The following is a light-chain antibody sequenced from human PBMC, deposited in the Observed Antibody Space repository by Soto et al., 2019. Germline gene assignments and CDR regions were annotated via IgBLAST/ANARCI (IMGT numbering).Light chain of an antibody. CDR1: QSVSSN. Sequence: EIVMTQSPATLSVSPGERATLSCRASQSVSSNLAWYQQKPGQAPRLLIYGASTRATGIPARFSGSGSGTEFTLTISSLQSEDFAVYYCQKYNNGPPLTFGGGTKVEIK. CDR2: GAS. CDR3: QKYNNGPPLT. V-gene: IGKV3-15*01. J-gene: IGKJ4*01.